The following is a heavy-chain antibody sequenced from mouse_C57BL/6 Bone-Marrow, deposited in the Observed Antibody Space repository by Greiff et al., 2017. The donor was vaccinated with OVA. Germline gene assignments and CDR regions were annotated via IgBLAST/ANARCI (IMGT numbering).Heavy chain of an antibody. V-gene: IGHV1-7*01. D-gene: IGHD2-2*01. Sequence: QVQLKQSGAELAKPGASVKLSCKASGYTFTSYWMHWVKQRPGQGLEWIGNINPSSGYTKYNQKFKDKATLTADKSSRTAYMQLSSLTYEDSAVYDCARRGGYDGYFYVWGTGTTVTVSS. CDR3: ARRGGYDGYFYV. J-gene: IGHJ1*03. CDR1: GYTFTSYW. CDR2: INPSSGYT.